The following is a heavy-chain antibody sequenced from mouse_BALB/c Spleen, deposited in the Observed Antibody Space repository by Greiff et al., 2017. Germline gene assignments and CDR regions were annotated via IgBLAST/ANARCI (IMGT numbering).Heavy chain of an antibody. CDR2: ISSGSSTI. D-gene: IGHD1-1*01. J-gene: IGHJ4*01. CDR3: AREADYYGMGDY. CDR1: GFTFSSFG. Sequence: EVKLVESGGGLVQPGGSRKLSCAASGFTFSSFGMHWVRQAPEKGLEWVAYISSGSSTIYYADTVKGRFTISRDNPKNTLFLQMTSLRSEDTAMYYCAREADYYGMGDYWGQGTSVTVSS. V-gene: IGHV5-17*02.